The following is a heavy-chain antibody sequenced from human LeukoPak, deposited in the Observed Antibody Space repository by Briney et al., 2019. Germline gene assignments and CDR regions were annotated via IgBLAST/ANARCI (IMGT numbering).Heavy chain of an antibody. CDR3: AKGGYSYAVNW. Sequence: GGSLRLSCAASGFTVSSNYMSWVRQAPGKGLEWVSAISGSGGSTYYADSVKGWFTISRDNSKNTLYLQMNSLRAEDTAVYYCAKGGYSYAVNWWGQGTLVTVSS. D-gene: IGHD5-18*01. CDR2: ISGSGGST. CDR1: GFTVSSNY. J-gene: IGHJ4*02. V-gene: IGHV3-23*01.